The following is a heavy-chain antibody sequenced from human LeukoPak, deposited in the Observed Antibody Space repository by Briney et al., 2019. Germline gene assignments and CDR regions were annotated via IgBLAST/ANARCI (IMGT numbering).Heavy chain of an antibody. J-gene: IGHJ6*02. V-gene: IGHV1-2*02. Sequence: GASVKVSCKASGYTFTGYYIYWVRQAAGQGLEWMGWINPNSGVTNYAQKFQGRVTMTRDTSISAAYMELSRLRSDDTAVYYCARVAVAGTGYGLDVWGQGTTVTVSS. D-gene: IGHD6-19*01. CDR2: INPNSGVT. CDR1: GYTFTGYY. CDR3: ARVAVAGTGYGLDV.